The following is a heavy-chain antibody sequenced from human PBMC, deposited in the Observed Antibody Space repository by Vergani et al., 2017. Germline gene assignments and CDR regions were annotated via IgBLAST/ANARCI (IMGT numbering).Heavy chain of an antibody. Sequence: QVTLKESGPALVKPTQTLTLTCTFSGFSLSTSGMRVSWIRQPPGKALEWLARIDWEDDKFYSTSLKTRLTISKDTSKNQVVLTMTNMDPVDTATYYCARMTGYYDSSGYYYGYFDYWGQGTLVTVSS. CDR2: IDWEDDK. V-gene: IGHV2-70*04. CDR1: GFSLSTSGMR. CDR3: ARMTGYYDSSGYYYGYFDY. J-gene: IGHJ4*02. D-gene: IGHD3-22*01.